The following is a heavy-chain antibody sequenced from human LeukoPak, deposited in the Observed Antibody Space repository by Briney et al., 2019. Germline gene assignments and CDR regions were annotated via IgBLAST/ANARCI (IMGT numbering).Heavy chain of an antibody. CDR1: GGSFSGYY. J-gene: IGHJ4*02. CDR2: INHSGST. CDR3: ARCPYFFYGSGRDFDY. V-gene: IGHV4-34*01. D-gene: IGHD3-10*01. Sequence: SETLSLTCAVYGGSFSGYYWSWIRQPPGKGLEWIGEINHSGSTNYNPSLKSRVTISVDTSKNQFSLKLSSVTAADTAVYYCARCPYFFYGSGRDFDYWGQGTLVTVSS.